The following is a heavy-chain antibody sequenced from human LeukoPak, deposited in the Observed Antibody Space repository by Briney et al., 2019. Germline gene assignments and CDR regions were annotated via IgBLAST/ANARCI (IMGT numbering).Heavy chain of an antibody. CDR3: AREDGSGSYSTYYFDY. D-gene: IGHD3-10*01. V-gene: IGHV3-20*04. Sequence: GGSLRLSCAASGFTVSSNYMSWVRQAPGKGLEWVSGINWNGGSTGYADSVKGRFTISRDNAKNSLYLQMNSLRAEDTALYYCAREDGSGSYSTYYFDYWGQGTLVTVSS. J-gene: IGHJ4*02. CDR1: GFTVSSNY. CDR2: INWNGGST.